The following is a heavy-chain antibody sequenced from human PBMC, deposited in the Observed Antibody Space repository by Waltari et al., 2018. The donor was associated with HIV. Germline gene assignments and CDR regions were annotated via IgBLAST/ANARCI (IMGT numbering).Heavy chain of an antibody. CDR3: ARDRALSTTAGFDY. Sequence: EVQLVESGGGLVKPGGSLRLSCAASGVTFSSSSRNWVRQAPGKGLEWVSTISSSSSYIYYADSVKGRFTISRDNAKNSLYLQMNSLRAEDTAVYYCARDRALSTTAGFDYWGQGTLVTVSS. CDR1: GVTFSSSS. J-gene: IGHJ4*02. CDR2: ISSSSSYI. V-gene: IGHV3-21*01. D-gene: IGHD4-17*01.